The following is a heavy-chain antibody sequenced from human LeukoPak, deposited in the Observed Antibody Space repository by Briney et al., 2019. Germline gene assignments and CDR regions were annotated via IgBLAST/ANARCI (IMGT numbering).Heavy chain of an antibody. V-gene: IGHV3-30*14. CDR1: GFTFSSYA. CDR2: ISYDGSNK. CDR3: ARDQGELGDYYFDY. D-gene: IGHD3-10*01. J-gene: IGHJ4*02. Sequence: PGGSLRLSCVASGFTFSSYAMHWVRQAPGKGLEWVAVISYDGSNKYYADSVKGRFTISRDNSKNTLYLQMNSLRAEDTAVYYCARDQGELGDYYFDYWGQGTLVTVSS.